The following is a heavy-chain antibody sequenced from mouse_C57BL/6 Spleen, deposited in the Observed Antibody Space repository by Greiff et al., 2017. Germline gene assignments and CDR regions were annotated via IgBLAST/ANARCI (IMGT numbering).Heavy chain of an antibody. CDR1: GYTFPSYW. D-gene: IGHD1-1*01. J-gene: IGHJ2*01. CDR2: ISPGLGST. Sequence: QVQLQQPGAELVKPGASVKMSCKASGYTFPSYWITWVKQRPGQGLEWIGDISPGLGSTNYNEKFKSKATLTVDTSSSTAYMQLSSLTSEDSAVYYCARYDYGSRRLGYFAYWGQGTTRAVSS. V-gene: IGHV1-55*01. CDR3: ARYDYGSRRLGYFAY.